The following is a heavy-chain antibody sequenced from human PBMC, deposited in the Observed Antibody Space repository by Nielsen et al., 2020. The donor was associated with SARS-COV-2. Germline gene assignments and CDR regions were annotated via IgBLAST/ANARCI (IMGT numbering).Heavy chain of an antibody. CDR3: ARAMGAYGDYYYYYYTDV. Sequence: WIRQSPSRGLEWLGRTYYRSKWYNDYAVSVKSRITINPDTSKNQFSLHLNSVTPEDTAVYYCARAMGAYGDYYYYYYTDVWGKGTTVTVSS. J-gene: IGHJ6*03. V-gene: IGHV6-1*01. D-gene: IGHD4-17*01. CDR2: TYYRSKWYN.